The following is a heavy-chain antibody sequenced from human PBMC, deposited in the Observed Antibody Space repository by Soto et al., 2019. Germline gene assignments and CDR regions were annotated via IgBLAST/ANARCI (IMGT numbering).Heavy chain of an antibody. J-gene: IGHJ4*02. CDR2: ISGFNGQT. CDR3: ARVDPRGMEVVRVY. Sequence: QVQLVQSGPEVKKPGASVKVSCKASGNTFASHGFSWVRQAPGQGLEWMGWISGFNGQTNYALKFQGRVPLTTDTSPTTAYVELRSLTSEGTAVYFWARVDPRGMEVVRVYWGSGKRVTVSS. D-gene: IGHD3-10*01. V-gene: IGHV1-18*01. CDR1: GNTFASHG.